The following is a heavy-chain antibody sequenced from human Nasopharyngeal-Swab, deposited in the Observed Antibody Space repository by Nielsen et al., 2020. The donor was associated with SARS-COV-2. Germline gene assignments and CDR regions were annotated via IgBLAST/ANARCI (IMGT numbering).Heavy chain of an antibody. J-gene: IGHJ2*01. CDR1: GGSISSGDYY. D-gene: IGHD6-13*01. CDR2: IYYSGST. Sequence: SETLSLTCTVSGGSISSGDYYWSWLRQSPGKGLEWIGYIYYSGSTYYNPSLKSRVTISVDTSKNQFSLKLNSVTAGDTAVYYCASIRYSSSWYGYWYFDLWGRGTLVTVSS. CDR3: ASIRYSSSWYGYWYFDL. V-gene: IGHV4-30-4*01.